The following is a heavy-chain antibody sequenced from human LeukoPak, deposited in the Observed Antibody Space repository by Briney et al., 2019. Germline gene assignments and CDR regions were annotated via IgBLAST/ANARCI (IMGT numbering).Heavy chain of an antibody. CDR3: AKDGSHFVDWLNR. CDR1: GFTVSSYG. V-gene: IGHV3-23*01. Sequence: GGSLRLSCAASGFTVSSYGMSWVRPAPGKGLEWFSATSGSGGSTYYADSVKGRFTISRDNTKNTLYLQMNSLRGEDTAVYYCAKDGSHFVDWLNRWGQGTLVTVSS. J-gene: IGHJ5*02. CDR2: TSGSGGST.